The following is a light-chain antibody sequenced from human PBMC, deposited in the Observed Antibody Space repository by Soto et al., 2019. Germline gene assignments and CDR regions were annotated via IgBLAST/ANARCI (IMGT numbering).Light chain of an antibody. J-gene: IGKJ1*01. Sequence: DIQMTQSPSSLSASVGDRVTITCRASQNIRTYVNWYQQKPGRAPKLLIFEASRLQSGVPSRFSGSGSGTDFTLTITSLQREDFATYYCQQTYITLWTFGQGTKVDIK. CDR1: QNIRTY. CDR2: EAS. CDR3: QQTYITLWT. V-gene: IGKV1-39*01.